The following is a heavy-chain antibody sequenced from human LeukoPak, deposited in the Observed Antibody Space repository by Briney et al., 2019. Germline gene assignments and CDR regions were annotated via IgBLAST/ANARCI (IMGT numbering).Heavy chain of an antibody. CDR1: GFTLGSANA. V-gene: IGHV3-23*01. CDR3: AKSPARPSAYPYYFDY. CDR2: ISASGSAT. D-gene: IGHD3-3*01. J-gene: IGHJ4*02. Sequence: GGSLRLSCAASGFTLGSANAMTWVRQAPGKGLEWVSLISASGSATYYADSVRGRFAISRDNSKNTLYLQMNSLRAEDTAVYYCAKSPARPSAYPYYFDYWGQGTLVTVSS.